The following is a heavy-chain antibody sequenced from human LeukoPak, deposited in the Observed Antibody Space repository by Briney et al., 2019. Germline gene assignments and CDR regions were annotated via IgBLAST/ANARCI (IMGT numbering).Heavy chain of an antibody. CDR1: GFTFSSYT. CDR2: ISSSSSYI. V-gene: IGHV3-21*01. J-gene: IGHJ4*02. CDR3: ARGGAVAGTTAY. D-gene: IGHD6-19*01. Sequence: GGSLRLSCAASGFTFSSYTMNWVRQAPGKGLEWVSSISSSSSYIYHADSVKGRFTISRDNAKNSLYLQMNSLRAEDTAVYYCARGGAVAGTTAYWGQGTLVTVSS.